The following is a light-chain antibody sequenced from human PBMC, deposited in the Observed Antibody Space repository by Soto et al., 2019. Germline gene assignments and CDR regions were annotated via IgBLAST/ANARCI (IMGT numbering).Light chain of an antibody. CDR2: AAS. J-gene: IGKJ1*01. Sequence: DIQMTQSPSSLSASVGDSVTITCRASQNIKTYLNWYQQKPGKAPNLLIYAASSLHSAVPSRFSGSGSGTDFTLTISSLQPEDFATYYCQQSFSSPPWTFGQGTKVEIK. CDR1: QNIKTY. V-gene: IGKV1-39*01. CDR3: QQSFSSPPWT.